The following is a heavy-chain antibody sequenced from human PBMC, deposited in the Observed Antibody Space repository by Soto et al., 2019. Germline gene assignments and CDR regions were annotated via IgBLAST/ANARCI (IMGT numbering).Heavy chain of an antibody. CDR1: GGSISNYY. D-gene: IGHD3-22*01. CDR3: ARVGDTSSYFYYFDS. CDR2: IHYSGYT. V-gene: IGHV4-59*01. Sequence: SETLSLTCSVSGGSISNYYWSWIRQPPGKGLEWIGYIHYSGYTNYNPSLKSRVTISVDTSKNQFSLKLSSMTAADTAMYFCARVGDTSSYFYYFDSWGQGILVTVSS. J-gene: IGHJ4*02.